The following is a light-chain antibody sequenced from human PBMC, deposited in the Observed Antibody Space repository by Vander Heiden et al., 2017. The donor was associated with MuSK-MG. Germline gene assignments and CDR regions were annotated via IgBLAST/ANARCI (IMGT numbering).Light chain of an antibody. J-gene: IGKJ2*01. CDR2: AGS. Sequence: DIQLTQSPSSLSASVGARVTITCRASQHVNSNLNWYQQKPGEAPQLLIYAGSTLQSGVPPRFSGSESGTDFTLTINSLQTEDLATYYCQQSHSTPRTFGQGTKVEIK. CDR1: QHVNSN. CDR3: QQSHSTPRT. V-gene: IGKV1-39*01.